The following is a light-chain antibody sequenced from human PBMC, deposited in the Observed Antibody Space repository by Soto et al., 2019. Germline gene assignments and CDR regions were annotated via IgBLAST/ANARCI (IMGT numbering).Light chain of an antibody. CDR1: QDISSS. Sequence: DIQMTQSPSSLSASIGDSVTISCRASQDISSSLNWYQHKSGNAPKLLIYAASSWQSGVPSRFSGSGSGTDFTLTISSLQPEDFATYYCQQSETFGPGTKVEIK. J-gene: IGKJ1*01. CDR2: AAS. CDR3: QQSET. V-gene: IGKV1-39*01.